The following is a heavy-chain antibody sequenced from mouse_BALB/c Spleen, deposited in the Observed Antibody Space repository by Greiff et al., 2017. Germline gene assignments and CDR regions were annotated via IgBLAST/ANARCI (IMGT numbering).Heavy chain of an antibody. Sequence: EVKLVESGAELVKPGASVKLSCTASGFNIKDTYMHWVKQRPEQGLEWIGRIDPANGNTKYDPKFQGKATITADTSSNTAYLQLSSLTSEDTAVYYCARWTGTRGYWYFDVWGAGTTVTVSS. J-gene: IGHJ1*01. V-gene: IGHV14-3*02. CDR2: IDPANGNT. D-gene: IGHD4-1*01. CDR3: ARWTGTRGYWYFDV. CDR1: GFNIKDTY.